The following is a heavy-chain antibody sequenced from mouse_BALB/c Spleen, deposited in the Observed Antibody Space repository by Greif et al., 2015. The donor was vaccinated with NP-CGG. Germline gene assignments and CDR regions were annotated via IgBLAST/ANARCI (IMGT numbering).Heavy chain of an antibody. CDR2: ISSGGGST. D-gene: IGHD2-3*01. V-gene: IGHV5-12-1*01. J-gene: IGHJ3*01. CDR3: ARRNGYYVRFAY. CDR1: GFAFSSYD. Sequence: EVQGVESGGGLVKPGGSLKLSCAASGFAFSSYDMSWVRQTPERRLEWVAYISSGGGSTFYPDTVKGRFTISRDNAKNTLYLQMSSLKSEDTAMYYCARRNGYYVRFAYWGQGTLVTV.